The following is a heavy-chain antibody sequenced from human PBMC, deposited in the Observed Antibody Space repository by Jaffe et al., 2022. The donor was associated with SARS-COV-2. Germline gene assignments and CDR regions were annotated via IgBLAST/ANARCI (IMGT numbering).Heavy chain of an antibody. V-gene: IGHV3-23*01. D-gene: IGHD2-2*01. CDR2: ISGSGGST. CDR3: AKDAADIVILVPAALELN. Sequence: EVQLLESGGGLVQPGGSLRLSCAASGFTFSSYAMSWVRQAPGKGLEWVSAISGSGGSTFYADSVKGRFTISRDNSKNTLYLQMNSLRAEDTAVYYCAKDAADIVILVPAALELNWGQGTMVTVSS. J-gene: IGHJ3*01. CDR1: GFTFSSYA.